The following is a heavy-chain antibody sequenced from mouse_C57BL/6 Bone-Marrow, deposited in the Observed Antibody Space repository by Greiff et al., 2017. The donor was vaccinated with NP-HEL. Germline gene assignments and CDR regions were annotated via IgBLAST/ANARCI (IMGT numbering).Heavy chain of an antibody. D-gene: IGHD2-2*01. CDR3: ARGATMVTTNAMDY. J-gene: IGHJ4*01. CDR1: GYSITSGYD. CDR2: ISYSGST. V-gene: IGHV3-1*01. Sequence: EVKLMESGPGMVKPSQSLSLTCTVTGYSITSGYDWHWIRHFPGNKLEWMGYISYSGSTNYNPSLKSRISITHDTSKNHFFLKLNSVTTEDTATYYCARGATMVTTNAMDYWGQGTSVTVSS.